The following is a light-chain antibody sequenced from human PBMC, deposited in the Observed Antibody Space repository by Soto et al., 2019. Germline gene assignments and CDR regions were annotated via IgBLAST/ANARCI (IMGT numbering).Light chain of an antibody. CDR2: GAS. CDR3: QQHAHWPLT. CDR1: QSVSSSY. V-gene: IGKV3D-20*02. Sequence: EIVLTQSPGTLSLSPGERATLSCRASQSVSSSYFAWYQQKPGQAPRLLIYGASSRATGIPDRFSGGGSGTDFTLTIDRLEPEDFAVYYCQQHAHWPLTFGGGTKVDVK. J-gene: IGKJ4*01.